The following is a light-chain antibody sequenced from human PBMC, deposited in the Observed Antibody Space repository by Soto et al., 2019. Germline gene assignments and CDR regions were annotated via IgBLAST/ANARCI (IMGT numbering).Light chain of an antibody. CDR2: GAS. V-gene: IGKV3-15*01. Sequence: IVMTQSPATLSASPGERATLSCRASQSVSSNLAWYQQKPGQAPRLLIYGASTRATGIPARFSGSGSGTEFTLSISSLQSEDFAVYYCQQYNDWPLYTFGQGTKLEIK. J-gene: IGKJ2*01. CDR1: QSVSSN. CDR3: QQYNDWPLYT.